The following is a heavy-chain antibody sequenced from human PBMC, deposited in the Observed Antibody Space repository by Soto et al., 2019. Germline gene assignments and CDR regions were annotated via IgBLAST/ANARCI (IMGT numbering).Heavy chain of an antibody. V-gene: IGHV1-69*06. D-gene: IGHD2-15*01. J-gene: IGHJ6*02. CDR3: ASSRGSGPPSPYYYYGMDV. CDR1: GGPFSSYA. CDR2: IIPSFGTA. Sequence: SVKVSCKASGGPFSSYAISWVRQAPGQGLEWMGGIIPSFGTANYAQKFQGRVTITADKSTSTAYMELSSLRSEDTAVYYCASSRGSGPPSPYYYYGMDVWGQGTTVTVSS.